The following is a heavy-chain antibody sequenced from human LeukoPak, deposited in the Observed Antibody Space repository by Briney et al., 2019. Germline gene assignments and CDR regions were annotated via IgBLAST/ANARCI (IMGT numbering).Heavy chain of an antibody. J-gene: IGHJ3*02. CDR2: INPNSGGT. CDR1: GYTFTGYY. CDR3: ATALAVDYDFWSGYYSGHAFDI. D-gene: IGHD3-3*01. Sequence: GASXKVSCKASGYTFTGYYMHWVRQAPGQGLEWMGWINPNSGGTNYAQKFQGRVTMTRDTSISTAYMELSRLRSDDTAVYYCATALAVDYDFWSGYYSGHAFDIWGQGTMVTVSS. V-gene: IGHV1-2*02.